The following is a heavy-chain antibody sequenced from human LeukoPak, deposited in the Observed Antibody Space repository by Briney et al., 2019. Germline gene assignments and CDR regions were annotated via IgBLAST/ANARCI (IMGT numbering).Heavy chain of an antibody. D-gene: IGHD4-23*01. V-gene: IGHV1-46*01. CDR3: ARDNSVEDTAWWFDP. CDR2: INPSGGST. CDR1: GYTFTSYD. J-gene: IGHJ5*02. Sequence: ASVKVSCKASGYTFTSYDLHWVRQTTGQGLEWMGIINPSGGSTSYAQKFQGRVTMTRDMSTSTDYMELSSLRSEDTAVYYCARDNSVEDTAWWFDPWGQGTLVTVSS.